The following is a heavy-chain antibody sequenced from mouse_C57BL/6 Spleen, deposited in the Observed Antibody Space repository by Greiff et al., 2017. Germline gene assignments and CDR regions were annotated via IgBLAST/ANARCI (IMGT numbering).Heavy chain of an antibody. V-gene: IGHV1-80*01. CDR1: GYAFSRYW. CDR2: IYPGDGDT. CDR3: ARGGPDYGSSYWYVDV. J-gene: IGHJ1*03. Sequence: VQLQQSGAELVKPGASVKISCKASGYAFSRYWMTWVKQRPGKGLEWIGQIYPGDGDTNYNGKFKGKATLTADKSSSTAYMQLSSLTSEDSAVYFCARGGPDYGSSYWYVDVWGTGTTVTVSS. D-gene: IGHD1-1*01.